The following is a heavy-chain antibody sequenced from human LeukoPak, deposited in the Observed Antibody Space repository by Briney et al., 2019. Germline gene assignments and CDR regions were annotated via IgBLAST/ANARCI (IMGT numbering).Heavy chain of an antibody. D-gene: IGHD2-15*01. V-gene: IGHV3-23*01. Sequence: HPGGSLRLSCAASGFTFSSYAMSWVRQAPGKGLEWVSAISGSGGSTYYADSVKGRFTISRDNSKNTLYLQMNSLRAEDTAVYYCARDRLGYCSGGSCYLFRYWGQGTLVTVSS. CDR1: GFTFSSYA. J-gene: IGHJ4*02. CDR2: ISGSGGST. CDR3: ARDRLGYCSGGSCYLFRY.